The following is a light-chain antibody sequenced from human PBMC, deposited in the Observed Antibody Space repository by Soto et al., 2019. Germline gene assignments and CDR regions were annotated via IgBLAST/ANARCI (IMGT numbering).Light chain of an antibody. CDR2: DVS. Sequence: QSALTQPASVSGSPGQSITISCTGTSSDVGGYNYVSWYQQHPGKAPKLMIYDVSNQPSGVSNRFSGSKSGNTASLTISGLQAEEEADDYCSSYTSSSTLVVFGGGTKVTVL. CDR1: SSDVGGYNY. V-gene: IGLV2-14*01. CDR3: SSYTSSSTLVV. J-gene: IGLJ2*01.